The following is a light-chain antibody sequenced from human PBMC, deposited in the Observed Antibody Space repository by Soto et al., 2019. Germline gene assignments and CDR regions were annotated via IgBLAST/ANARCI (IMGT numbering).Light chain of an antibody. Sequence: DIQMTQSPSSLSASVGDRVTITCRASEDISNYLAWYQQKPGKVPKLLIYGASTLQSGVASRFSGSGSGTDFTLTISSLQTEDVATYYCQNYNRAPWTFGQGTKVEIK. J-gene: IGKJ1*01. CDR1: EDISNY. CDR2: GAS. V-gene: IGKV1-27*01. CDR3: QNYNRAPWT.